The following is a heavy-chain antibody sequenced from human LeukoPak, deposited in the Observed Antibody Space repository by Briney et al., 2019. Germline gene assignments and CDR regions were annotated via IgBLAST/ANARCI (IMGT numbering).Heavy chain of an antibody. V-gene: IGHV4-30-4*01. CDR1: GGSISRGDYY. CDR3: ARGSKKDYYDTTGYTNWFDP. CDR2: IYYSGTT. D-gene: IGHD3-22*01. Sequence: SETLSLTCTVSGGSISRGDYYWSRIRQPPGTGLEWIGDIYYSGTTYYNPSLKSRLTISVDTSKNQFSLKLSSVTAADTAVYYCARGSKKDYYDTTGYTNWFDPWGQGTLVTVSS. J-gene: IGHJ5*02.